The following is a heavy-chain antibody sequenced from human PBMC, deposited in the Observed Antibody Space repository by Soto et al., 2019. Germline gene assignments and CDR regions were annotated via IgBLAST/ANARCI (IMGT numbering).Heavy chain of an antibody. J-gene: IGHJ4*02. CDR2: ISAYSGNT. CDR3: ARDRYSSSPSPYYFDY. D-gene: IGHD6-6*01. Sequence: ASVKVSCKASGYTFTSYGISWVRQAPGQGLEWMGWISAYSGNTNYAQKLQGRVTMTTDTSTSTAYMELRSLRSDDTAVYYCARDRYSSSPSPYYFDYWGQGTLVTVSS. CDR1: GYTFTSYG. V-gene: IGHV1-18*01.